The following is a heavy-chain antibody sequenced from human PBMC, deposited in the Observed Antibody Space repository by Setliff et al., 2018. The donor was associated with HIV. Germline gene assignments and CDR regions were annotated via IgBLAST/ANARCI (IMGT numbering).Heavy chain of an antibody. Sequence: GGSLRLSCAASGFTFSDHSMTWIRQAPGKGLEWLPYITNTGSNKYYSDSVKGRFTISRDNTKNALYLEMNSLKVEDTAVYYCARGSSGWGMDFYYYYMDVWGEGTTVTVSS. D-gene: IGHD6-19*01. J-gene: IGHJ6*03. CDR2: ITNTGSNK. V-gene: IGHV3-11*01. CDR1: GFTFSDHS. CDR3: ARGSSGWGMDFYYYYMDV.